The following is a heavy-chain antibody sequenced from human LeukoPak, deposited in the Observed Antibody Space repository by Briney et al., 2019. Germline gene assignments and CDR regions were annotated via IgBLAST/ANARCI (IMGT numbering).Heavy chain of an antibody. Sequence: SETLSLTCTVSGYSISSGYYWGWIRQPPGKGLEWIGSIYHSGSTYYNPSLKSRATISVDTSKDQFSLKLSSVTAADTAVYYCARVGITIRNWFDPWGQGTLVAVSS. J-gene: IGHJ5*02. CDR3: ARVGITIRNWFDP. D-gene: IGHD3-9*01. CDR1: GYSISSGYY. V-gene: IGHV4-38-2*02. CDR2: IYHSGST.